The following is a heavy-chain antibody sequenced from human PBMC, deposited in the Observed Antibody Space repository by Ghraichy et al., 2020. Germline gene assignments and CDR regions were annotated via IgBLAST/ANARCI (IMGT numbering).Heavy chain of an antibody. CDR3: ARDRANWGFWAFDY. CDR2: INSDGSST. CDR1: GLTFSNYW. J-gene: IGHJ4*02. D-gene: IGHD7-27*01. V-gene: IGHV3-74*01. Sequence: GGSLRLSCAASGLTFSNYWMHWVRQAPGKGLVWVSRINSDGSSTSYVDSVKGRFTISRDNTKNTVYLQMNSLRAEDTAVYYCARDRANWGFWAFDYWGQGTLVTVSS.